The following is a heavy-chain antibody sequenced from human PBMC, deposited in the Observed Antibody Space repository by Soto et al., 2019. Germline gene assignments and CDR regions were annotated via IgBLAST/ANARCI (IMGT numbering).Heavy chain of an antibody. CDR1: GYTFTSYG. J-gene: IGHJ4*02. D-gene: IGHD3-22*01. Sequence: ASVKVSCKASGYTFTSYGISWVRQAPGQGLEWMGWISAYNGNTNYAQKLQGRVTMTTDTSTSTAYMELRSLRSDDRPVYSCDWYYDSRVFSYFDYGGQETLATASP. V-gene: IGHV1-18*01. CDR2: ISAYNGNT. CDR3: DWYYDSRVFSYFDY.